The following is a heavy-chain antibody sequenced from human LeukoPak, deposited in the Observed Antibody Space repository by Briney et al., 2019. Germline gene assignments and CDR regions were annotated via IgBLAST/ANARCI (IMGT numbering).Heavy chain of an antibody. V-gene: IGHV3-23*01. Sequence: GGSLRLSCAASGFTFSSYAMSWVRQAPGKGLEWVSGISGSGGSTYYADSVKGRFTISRDNSKNTLYLQMNSLRAEDTAVYYCAREIVGAIKSYFDYWGQGTLVTASS. D-gene: IGHD1-26*01. CDR1: GFTFSSYA. CDR2: ISGSGGST. CDR3: AREIVGAIKSYFDY. J-gene: IGHJ4*02.